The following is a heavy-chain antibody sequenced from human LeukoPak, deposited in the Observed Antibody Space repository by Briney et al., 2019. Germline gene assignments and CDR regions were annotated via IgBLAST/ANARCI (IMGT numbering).Heavy chain of an antibody. CDR1: GYTFSNYG. D-gene: IGHD3-16*01. Sequence: ASVKVSCKASGYTFSNYGINWVRQAPGQGLEWMGWTSAYNGKPKYGQKFQGRLTMTTDTSTTTAYMGLRSLRSNDTAVYFCARDNAGGEFIAGQLDPWGQGTLVTVAS. J-gene: IGHJ5*02. CDR2: TSAYNGKP. CDR3: ARDNAGGEFIAGQLDP. V-gene: IGHV1-18*01.